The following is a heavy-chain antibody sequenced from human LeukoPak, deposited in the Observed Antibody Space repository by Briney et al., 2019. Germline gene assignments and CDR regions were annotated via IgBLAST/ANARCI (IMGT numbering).Heavy chain of an antibody. J-gene: IGHJ3*02. V-gene: IGHV4-39*01. CDR1: GGSISSSSYY. CDR2: IYYSGST. Sequence: SETLSLTCTVSGGSISSSSYYWGWIRQPPGKGLEWIGSIYYSGSTYYNPSLKSRVTISVDTSKNQFSLKLSSVTAAGTAVYYCARHTHYDFWSGYLDAFDIWGQGTMVTVSS. D-gene: IGHD3-3*01. CDR3: ARHTHYDFWSGYLDAFDI.